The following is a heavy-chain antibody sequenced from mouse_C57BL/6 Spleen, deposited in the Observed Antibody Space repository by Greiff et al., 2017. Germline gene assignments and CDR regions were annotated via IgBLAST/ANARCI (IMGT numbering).Heavy chain of an antibody. CDR2: IDPSDSYT. D-gene: IGHD2-4*01. CDR1: GYTFTSYW. V-gene: IGHV1-69*01. Sequence: VQLQQPGAELVMPGASVKLSCKASGYTFTSYWMHWVKQRPGQGLEWIGEIDPSDSYTNYNQKFKGKSTLTVDKSSSTAYMQLSSLTSEDSAVYYCARGGDYVPFAYWGQGTLVTVSA. J-gene: IGHJ3*01. CDR3: ARGGDYVPFAY.